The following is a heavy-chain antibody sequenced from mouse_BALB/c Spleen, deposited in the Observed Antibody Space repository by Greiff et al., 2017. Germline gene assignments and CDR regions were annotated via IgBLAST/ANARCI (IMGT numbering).Heavy chain of an antibody. CDR1: GFTFSNYW. Sequence: EVQRVESGGGLVQPGGSMKLSCVASGFTFSNYWMNWVRQSPEKGLEWVAEIRLKSNNYATHYAESVKGRFTISRDDSKSSVYLQMNNLRAEDTGIYYCTRNRYDRGYYAMDYWGQGTSVTVSS. CDR3: TRNRYDRGYYAMDY. J-gene: IGHJ4*01. V-gene: IGHV6-6*02. D-gene: IGHD2-14*01. CDR2: IRLKSNNYAT.